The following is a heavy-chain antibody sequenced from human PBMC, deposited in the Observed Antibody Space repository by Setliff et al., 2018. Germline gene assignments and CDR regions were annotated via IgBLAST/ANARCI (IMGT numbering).Heavy chain of an antibody. D-gene: IGHD4-4*01. CDR3: ANEHGTTVTVENYHYYMDV. Sequence: ASVKVSCKASGYTLTNYYMHWVRQAPGQGLEWMGIINPSGGLTRYAQKFQGKVTMTRDTSTSTVYMELSSLKSEDTAVYYCANEHGTTVTVENYHYYMDVWGKGTTVTVSS. CDR2: INPSGGLT. CDR1: GYTLTNYY. J-gene: IGHJ6*03. V-gene: IGHV1-46*01.